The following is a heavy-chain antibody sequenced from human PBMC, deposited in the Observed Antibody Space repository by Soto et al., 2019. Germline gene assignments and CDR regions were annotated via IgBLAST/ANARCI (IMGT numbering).Heavy chain of an antibody. CDR1: GFTVSSNY. J-gene: IGHJ4*02. Sequence: GGSLRLSCAASGFTVSSNYMSWVRQAPGKGLEWVSVIYSGGSTYYADSVKGRFTISRDNSKNTLYLQMNSLRAEDTAVYYCARLDSSGYKKFDYWGQGTLVTVSS. V-gene: IGHV3-53*01. CDR3: ARLDSSGYKKFDY. D-gene: IGHD3-22*01. CDR2: IYSGGST.